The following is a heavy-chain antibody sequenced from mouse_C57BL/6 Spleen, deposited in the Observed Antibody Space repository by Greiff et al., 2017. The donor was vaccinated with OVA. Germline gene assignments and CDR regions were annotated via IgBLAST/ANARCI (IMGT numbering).Heavy chain of an antibody. V-gene: IGHV1-64*01. CDR3: ARSDDSNYLGTGY. Sequence: QVQLQQPGAELVKPGASVKLSCTASGYTFTSYWMHWVKQRPGQGLEWIGMIHPNSGSTNYTEKFKSKATLTVDKSSSTAYMQLSSLTSEDSAVYYCARSDDSNYLGTGYWGQGTTLTVSS. CDR2: IHPNSGST. CDR1: GYTFTSYW. D-gene: IGHD2-5*01. J-gene: IGHJ2*01.